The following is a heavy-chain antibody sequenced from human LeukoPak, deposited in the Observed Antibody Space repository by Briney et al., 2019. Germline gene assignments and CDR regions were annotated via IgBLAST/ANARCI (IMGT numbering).Heavy chain of an antibody. CDR2: ISGSGGST. CDR3: AKDKSGSYGYYYGMDV. V-gene: IGHV3-23*01. D-gene: IGHD1-26*01. CDR1: GFTFSSYA. J-gene: IGHJ6*02. Sequence: GGSLRLSCAASGFTFSSYAITWVRQAPGKGLEWVSTISGSGGSTYYADSVKGRFTISRDNSKNTLYLQTNSLRVEDTAVYYCAKDKSGSYGYYYGMDVWGQGTTVTVSS.